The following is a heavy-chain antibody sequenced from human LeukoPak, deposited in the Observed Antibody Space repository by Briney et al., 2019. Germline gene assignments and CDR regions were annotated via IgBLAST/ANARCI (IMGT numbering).Heavy chain of an antibody. CDR3: ARGALQWLVPGLWYFED. J-gene: IGHJ4*02. V-gene: IGHV4-38-2*02. CDR1: GYSISSGYY. D-gene: IGHD6-19*01. CDR2: IDHSGST. Sequence: PSETLSLTCTVSGYSISSGYYWGWIRQPPGKGLEWTGSIDHSGSTYYNPSLKSRITISLDTSKNQFSLNLSSVTAADTAVYYCARGALQWLVPGLWYFEDWGPGTLVTVSS.